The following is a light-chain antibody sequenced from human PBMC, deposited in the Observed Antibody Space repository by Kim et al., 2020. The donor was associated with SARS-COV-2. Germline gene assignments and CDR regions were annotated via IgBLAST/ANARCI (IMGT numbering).Light chain of an antibody. CDR3: AVWDDSLKQGV. V-gene: IGLV1-44*01. CDR1: SSNIGSNN. Sequence: ELTQPPSASGTPGQRVTISCSGSSSNIGSNNVVWYQQLPGAAPNLLIYSNNQRPSGIPDRFSGSRSGTSASLAISGLQSGDEAECYCAVWDDSLKQGVFGGGTQLTVL. CDR2: SNN. J-gene: IGLJ3*02.